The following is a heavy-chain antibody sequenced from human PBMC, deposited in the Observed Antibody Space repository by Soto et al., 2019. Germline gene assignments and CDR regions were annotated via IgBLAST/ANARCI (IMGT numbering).Heavy chain of an antibody. CDR2: IYPGDSDT. V-gene: IGHV5-51*01. J-gene: IGHJ4*02. D-gene: IGHD3-22*01. CDR1: GYSFTSYW. Sequence: GESLKISCMGSGYSFTSYWIGWVRQMPGKGLEWMGIIYPGDSDTRYSPSFQGQVTISADKSISTAYLQWSSLKASDTAMYYCARQLHYDSSGYFGPDFDYWGQGTLVTVSS. CDR3: ARQLHYDSSGYFGPDFDY.